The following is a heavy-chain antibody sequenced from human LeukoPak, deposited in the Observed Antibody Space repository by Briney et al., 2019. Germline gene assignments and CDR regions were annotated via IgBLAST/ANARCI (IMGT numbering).Heavy chain of an antibody. V-gene: IGHV4-34*01. Sequence: SETLSLTCAVHGESLSGYYWYWVRQPPGKGLEWIGEINDSGSINYNPSLKSRVTISADTSKNQFSLKLTSVTAADTAVYYCTRGRGTALWGQGTMVTVSS. J-gene: IGHJ3*01. D-gene: IGHD1-7*01. CDR2: INDSGSI. CDR1: GESLSGYY. CDR3: TRGRGTAL.